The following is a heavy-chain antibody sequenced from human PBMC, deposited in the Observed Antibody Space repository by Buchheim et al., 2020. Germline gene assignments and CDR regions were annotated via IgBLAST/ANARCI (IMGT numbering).Heavy chain of an antibody. CDR3: AGSSWSRYYYYYGMDV. J-gene: IGHJ6*02. Sequence: EVQLLESGGGLVQPGGSLRLSCAASGFTFSSYAMSWVRQAPGKGLEWVSGISGNGHNTYYADSVKGRFTISRDNSKNTLYLQMNSLRAEDTAVYYCAGSSWSRYYYYYGMDVWGQGTT. D-gene: IGHD6-13*01. CDR2: ISGNGHNT. V-gene: IGHV3-23*01. CDR1: GFTFSSYA.